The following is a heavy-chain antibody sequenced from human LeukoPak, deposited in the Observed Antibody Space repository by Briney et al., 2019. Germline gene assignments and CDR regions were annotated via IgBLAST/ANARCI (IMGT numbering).Heavy chain of an antibody. Sequence: GGSLRLSCVASGFSLSSYAKGWVRQAPGKGLEWVTAISDTGRSTYYADSVKGRFTMSKDTSKTTVYLQMNSLRADDTAVYFCAKGSDGGRPYYFDSWGQGALVTIAS. CDR2: ISDTGRST. D-gene: IGHD2-15*01. CDR1: GFSLSSYA. J-gene: IGHJ4*02. V-gene: IGHV3-23*01. CDR3: AKGSDGGRPYYFDS.